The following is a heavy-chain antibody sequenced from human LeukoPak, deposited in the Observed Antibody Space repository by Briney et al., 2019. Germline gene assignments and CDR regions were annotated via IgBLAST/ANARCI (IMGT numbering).Heavy chain of an antibody. CDR2: INHFGTS. Sequence: SETLSLTCAVDGETFGGYCWTWIRQRPGKGLEWIGEINHFGTSNSNPSLRSRVELSVDTSKRQFSLILTSVTAADTGIYYCARAGNVLVVTQKKKKPFDYWGQGTVVTVSS. V-gene: IGHV4-34*01. J-gene: IGHJ4*02. CDR3: ARAGNVLVVTQKKKKPFDY. D-gene: IGHD3-22*01. CDR1: GETFGGYC.